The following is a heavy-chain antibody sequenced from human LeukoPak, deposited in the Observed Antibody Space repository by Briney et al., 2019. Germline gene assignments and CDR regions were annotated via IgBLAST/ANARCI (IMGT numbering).Heavy chain of an antibody. CDR3: ARAGQGWELLLEFDP. CDR1: GYTFTSYG. D-gene: IGHD1-26*01. J-gene: IGHJ5*02. CDR2: ISAYNGNT. V-gene: IGHV1-18*01. Sequence: ASVKVSCKASGYTFTSYGISWVRQAPGQGLEWMGWISAYNGNTNYAQKLQGRVTMTTDTSTRTAYMELRSLRSDDTAVYYCARAGQGWELLLEFDPWGQGTLVTVSS.